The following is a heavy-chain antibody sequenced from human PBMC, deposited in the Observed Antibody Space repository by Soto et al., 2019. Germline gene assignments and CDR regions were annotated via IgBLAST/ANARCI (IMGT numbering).Heavy chain of an antibody. D-gene: IGHD3-22*01. V-gene: IGHV3-30*18. CDR3: AKDTMIVVLSGESYDYGMDV. CDR1: GFTFSSYG. Sequence: QVQLVESGGGVVQPGRSLRLSCAASGFTFSSYGMHWVRQAPGKGLEWVAVISYDGSNKYYADSVKGRFTISRDNSKNTLYLQMNSLRAEDTAVYYCAKDTMIVVLSGESYDYGMDVWGQGTTVTVSS. CDR2: ISYDGSNK. J-gene: IGHJ6*02.